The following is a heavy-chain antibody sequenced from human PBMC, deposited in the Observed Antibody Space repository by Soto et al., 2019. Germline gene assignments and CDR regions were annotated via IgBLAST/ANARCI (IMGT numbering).Heavy chain of an antibody. V-gene: IGHV4-30-4*01. CDR2: IYHSGST. D-gene: IGHD6-6*01. J-gene: IGHJ5*02. Sequence: SETVSLTCTVSGGSISSGDYYWSWIRQPPGKGLEWIGYIYHSGSTYYNPSLKSRVTISVDTSKNQFSLKLSSVTAADTAVYYCARERPDGARLDPWGQGTLVTVS. CDR1: GGSISSGDYY. CDR3: ARERPDGARLDP.